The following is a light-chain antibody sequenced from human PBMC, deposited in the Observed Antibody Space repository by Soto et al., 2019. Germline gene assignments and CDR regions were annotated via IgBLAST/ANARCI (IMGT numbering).Light chain of an antibody. CDR1: SSNIGSNF. V-gene: IGLV1-47*02. CDR3: ASWDGSLRGHV. CDR2: TNN. Sequence: QSVLTQPPSASGTPGQRVTISCSGSSSNIGSNFVYWYQHLPGTAPKLLIYTNNQRPSGVPDRFSASKSGTSASLAISGLRSEDEADYYCASWDGSLRGHVFGSGTKVTVL. J-gene: IGLJ1*01.